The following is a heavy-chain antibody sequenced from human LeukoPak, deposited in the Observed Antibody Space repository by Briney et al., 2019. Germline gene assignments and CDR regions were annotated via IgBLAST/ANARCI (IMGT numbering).Heavy chain of an antibody. CDR2: ISGSGGST. Sequence: PSGGSLRLSCAASGFTFSSYAMSWVRQAPGKGLEWVSAISGSGGSTYYADSVKGRFTISRDNSKNTLYLQMNSLRAEDTAVYYCAKCARVLNYYYYYMDVWGKGTTVTVSS. V-gene: IGHV3-23*01. CDR1: GFTFSSYA. J-gene: IGHJ6*03. CDR3: AKCARVLNYYYYYMDV.